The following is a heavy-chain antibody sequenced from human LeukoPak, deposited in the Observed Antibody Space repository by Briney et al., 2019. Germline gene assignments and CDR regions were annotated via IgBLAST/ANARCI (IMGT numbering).Heavy chain of an antibody. Sequence: SETLSLTCAVSGGSISSSNWWSWVRQPPGKGLEWIGEIYHSGSTNYNPSLKSRVTISVDKSKNQFSLKLSSVTAADTAVYYYARDYDSRIRRAFDIWGQGTMVTVSS. D-gene: IGHD3-22*01. CDR2: IYHSGST. V-gene: IGHV4-4*02. CDR3: ARDYDSRIRRAFDI. J-gene: IGHJ3*02. CDR1: GGSISSSNW.